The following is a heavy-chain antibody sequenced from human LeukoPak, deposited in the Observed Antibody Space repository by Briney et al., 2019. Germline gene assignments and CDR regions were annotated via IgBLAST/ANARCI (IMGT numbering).Heavy chain of an antibody. V-gene: IGHV1-69*06. D-gene: IGHD5-18*01. CDR1: GGTFSSYA. J-gene: IGHJ4*02. CDR3: ARDPGYSYGLDY. CDR2: IIPIFGTA. Sequence: AASVTVSCKASGGTFSSYAISWVRQAPGQGLEWMGGIIPIFGTANYAQKFQGGVTITADKSTSTAYMELSSLRSEDTAVYYCARDPGYSYGLDYWGQGTLVTVSS.